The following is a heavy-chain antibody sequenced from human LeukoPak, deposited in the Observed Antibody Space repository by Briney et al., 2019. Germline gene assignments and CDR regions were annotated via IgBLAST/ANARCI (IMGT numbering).Heavy chain of an antibody. V-gene: IGHV3-48*01. J-gene: IGHJ6*03. CDR1: GFTFSNHG. D-gene: IGHD1-14*01. Sequence: GGSLRLSCAGYGFTFSNHGMNWVRQAPGKGLEWVSYISSSSSTIYYADSVKGRFTISRDNAKNSLYLQMNSLRAEDTAVYYCARDTGARNLYYYYYYMDVWGKGTTVTVSS. CDR2: ISSSSSTI. CDR3: ARDTGARNLYYYYYYMDV.